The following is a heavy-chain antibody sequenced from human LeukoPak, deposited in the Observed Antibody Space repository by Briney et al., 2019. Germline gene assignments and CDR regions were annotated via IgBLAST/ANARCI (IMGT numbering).Heavy chain of an antibody. D-gene: IGHD2-15*01. J-gene: IGHJ4*02. Sequence: GGSLRLSCAASGFTFRSYWMTWVRQAPGKGPEGVANIKHDGSQKYYVDSVKARFTISRDNPKNSLYLQMNSLRGDDTAVYYFAGAHFGGKFDMGFWGQGTLVTVSS. CDR2: IKHDGSQK. CDR3: AGAHFGGKFDMGF. V-gene: IGHV3-7*04. CDR1: GFTFRSYW.